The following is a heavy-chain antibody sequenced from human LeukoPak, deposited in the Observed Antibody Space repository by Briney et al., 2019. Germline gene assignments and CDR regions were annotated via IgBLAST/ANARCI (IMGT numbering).Heavy chain of an antibody. Sequence: TSVKVSCKASGFTFTRSAMQWVRQASGQRLEYIGWIVVGSGNTHYAQKFQERVTITRDLSTTTVYMDVSSLRSEDTAIYYCAASSGNNDFVYFRNWGQGTLVTVSS. CDR3: AASSGNNDFVYFRN. CDR1: GFTFTRSA. V-gene: IGHV1-58*02. CDR2: IVVGSGNT. J-gene: IGHJ1*01. D-gene: IGHD1/OR15-1a*01.